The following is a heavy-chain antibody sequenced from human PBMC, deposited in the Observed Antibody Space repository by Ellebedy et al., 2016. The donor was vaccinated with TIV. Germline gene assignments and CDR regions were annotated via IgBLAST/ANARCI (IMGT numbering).Heavy chain of an antibody. CDR3: ARGRGDGYNLNLYY. V-gene: IGHV1-3*01. D-gene: IGHD5-24*01. Sequence: AASVKVSCKASRYTFTTYAIHWVRQAPGQRLEWMGWINAGNGNTKYSQKFQGRVTITRDTSANTAYMELSSLRSEDTAVYYCARGRGDGYNLNLYYWGQGALVSVSS. CDR2: INAGNGNT. J-gene: IGHJ4*02. CDR1: RYTFTTYA.